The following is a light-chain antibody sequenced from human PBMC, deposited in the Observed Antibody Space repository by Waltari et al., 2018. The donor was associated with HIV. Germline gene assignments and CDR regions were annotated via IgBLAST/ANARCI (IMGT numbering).Light chain of an antibody. Sequence: QSVLTQPPSASGTPGQRVTISCSGSNSNVGNNYVSWYQHLPGTTPKLLIYRNNQRPSGDPYRCAGSKSGTSASLAISGLRSEDEADYYCAAWDDSLSGRVFGGGTKLTVL. J-gene: IGLJ3*02. CDR1: NSNVGNNY. CDR2: RNN. V-gene: IGLV1-47*01. CDR3: AAWDDSLSGRV.